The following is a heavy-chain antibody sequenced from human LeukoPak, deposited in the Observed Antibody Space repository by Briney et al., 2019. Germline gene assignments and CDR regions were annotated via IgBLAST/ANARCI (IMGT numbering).Heavy chain of an antibody. CDR3: ARAAYSGSYYVDY. J-gene: IGHJ4*02. V-gene: IGHV4-34*01. CDR2: INHSGST. D-gene: IGHD1-26*01. CDR1: GGSFSGYY. Sequence: SETLSLTCAVYGGSFSGYYWSWIRQPPGKGLEWIGEINHSGSTNYNPSLKSRVTISVDTSKNQFSLKLSSVTAADTAVYYCARAAYSGSYYVDYRGQGTLVTVSS.